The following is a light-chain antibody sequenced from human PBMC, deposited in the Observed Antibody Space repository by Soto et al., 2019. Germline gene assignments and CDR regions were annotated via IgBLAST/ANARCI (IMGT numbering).Light chain of an antibody. CDR3: QHNSNWTST. CDR2: DAS. J-gene: IGKJ4*01. Sequence: EIVLTQSPATLSLSPGERAALSCRASQSVSSYLAWYQQKPGQAPRLLIYDASKRATGIPSRFSGSWSGTCFTLTISILEAEDSAVYFCQHNSNWTSTFGGGTKVEI. V-gene: IGKV3-11*01. CDR1: QSVSSY.